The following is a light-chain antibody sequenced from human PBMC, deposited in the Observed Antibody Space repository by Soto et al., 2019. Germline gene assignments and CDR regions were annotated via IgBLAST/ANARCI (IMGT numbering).Light chain of an antibody. CDR3: QQYVVGSLLS. V-gene: IGKV3-20*01. CDR2: DAS. J-gene: IGKJ5*01. CDR1: QSVSSY. Sequence: SVLTQSPGTLSLSPGERATLSCRASQSVSSYLAWYQQKPGQAPRLLIYDASNRATGIPDRFSGSGSGTDFTLTISRLEPEDFALYYCQQYVVGSLLSFGRGTRLEIK.